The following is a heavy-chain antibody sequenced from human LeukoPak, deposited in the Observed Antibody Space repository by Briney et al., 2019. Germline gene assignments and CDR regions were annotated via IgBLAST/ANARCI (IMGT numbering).Heavy chain of an antibody. J-gene: IGHJ4*02. D-gene: IGHD6-13*01. CDR1: GFTFSSYE. Sequence: GGPLRLSCAASGFTFSSYEMNWVRQAPGKGLEWVSYISSSGSTIYYADSVKGRFTISRDNAKNSLYLQMNSLRAEDTAVYYCAREVAAAGNNVFDYWGQGTLVTVSS. CDR2: ISSSGSTI. V-gene: IGHV3-48*03. CDR3: AREVAAAGNNVFDY.